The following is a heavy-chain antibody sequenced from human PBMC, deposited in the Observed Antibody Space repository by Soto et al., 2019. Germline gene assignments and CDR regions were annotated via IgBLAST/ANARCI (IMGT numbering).Heavy chain of an antibody. CDR1: CYTFTSYG. Sequence: SVKVSFKASCYTFTSYGISWVRQAPGQGLEWMGWISAYNGNTNYAQKLQGRVTMTTDTSTSTAYMELRSLRSDDTAVYYCARLKDIVVVPAAAPFDPWGQGTLVTVSS. CDR3: ARLKDIVVVPAAAPFDP. V-gene: IGHV1-18*04. CDR2: ISAYNGNT. D-gene: IGHD2-2*01. J-gene: IGHJ5*02.